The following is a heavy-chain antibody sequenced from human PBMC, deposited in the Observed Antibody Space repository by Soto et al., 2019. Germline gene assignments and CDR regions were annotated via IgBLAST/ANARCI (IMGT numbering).Heavy chain of an antibody. Sequence: QVQLQESGPGLVKPSETLSLTCTVSGGSISSYYWSWIWQPPGKGLEWIGYIYYSGSTNYNPSLKSRVTISVDTSKNQFSLKLSSVTAADTAVYYCARDSARLTGGIDYWGQGTLVTVSS. D-gene: IGHD7-27*01. J-gene: IGHJ4*02. CDR2: IYYSGST. V-gene: IGHV4-59*01. CDR1: GGSISSYY. CDR3: ARDSARLTGGIDY.